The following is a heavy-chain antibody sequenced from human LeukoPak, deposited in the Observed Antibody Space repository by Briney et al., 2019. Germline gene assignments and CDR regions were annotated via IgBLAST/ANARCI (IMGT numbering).Heavy chain of an antibody. J-gene: IGHJ4*02. Sequence: GGSLRLSCAASGFAFSRAWMSWVRQAPGKGLEWVGRIESEIDGGTTDYAAPVKGRFTISRDDSKDTLFLQMNSLKSDDTAFYYCTTGMGDYWGQGTLVTVFS. CDR1: GFAFSRAW. CDR3: TTGMGDY. CDR2: IESEIDGGTT. D-gene: IGHD1-14*01. V-gene: IGHV3-15*04.